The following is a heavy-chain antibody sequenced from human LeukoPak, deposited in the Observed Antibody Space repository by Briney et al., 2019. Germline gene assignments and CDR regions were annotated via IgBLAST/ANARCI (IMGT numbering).Heavy chain of an antibody. Sequence: GGSLRLSCAASGFTFSNYGMHWVRQAPGKGLEWVAFIRYDGSNKYYADSVKGRFTISRDNSKNSLYLQMNSLRAEDTAVYYCARMPSIALPIDYWGQGTLVTVSS. J-gene: IGHJ4*02. V-gene: IGHV3-30*02. CDR1: GFTFSNYG. CDR2: IRYDGSNK. CDR3: ARMPSIALPIDY. D-gene: IGHD6-6*01.